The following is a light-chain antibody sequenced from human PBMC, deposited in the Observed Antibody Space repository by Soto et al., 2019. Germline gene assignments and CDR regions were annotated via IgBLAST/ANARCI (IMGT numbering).Light chain of an antibody. J-gene: IGKJ4*01. CDR3: QQFSSYPLT. V-gene: IGKV3-20*01. Sequence: EIVLTQSPGTLSLSPGARAPLSCRASQSVSSSYLAWYQQKPGQAPRLLIYGASSRATGIPDRFSGSGSGTDFTLTISSLEPEDSAVYYCQQFSSYPLTFGGGTKVDIK. CDR1: QSVSSSY. CDR2: GAS.